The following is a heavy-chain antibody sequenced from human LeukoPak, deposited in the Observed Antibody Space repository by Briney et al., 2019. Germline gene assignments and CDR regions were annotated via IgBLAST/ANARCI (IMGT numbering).Heavy chain of an antibody. J-gene: IGHJ6*03. V-gene: IGHV3-7*03. CDR3: AKGSYYYYMDV. Sequence: GGSLRLSCAASGFTFSSYWMSWVRQAPGKGLEWVANIKQDGSEKYYVDSVKGRFTISRDNAKNSLYLQMNSLRTEDTALYYCAKGSYYYYMDVWGKGTTVTVSS. CDR2: IKQDGSEK. CDR1: GFTFSSYW.